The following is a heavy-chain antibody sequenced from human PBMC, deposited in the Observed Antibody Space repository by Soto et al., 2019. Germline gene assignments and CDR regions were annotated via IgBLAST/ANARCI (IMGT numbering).Heavy chain of an antibody. J-gene: IGHJ4*02. Sequence: QVQLVESGGGLVKPGGSLRLSCAASGFTFSDYYMSWIRQAPGKGLEWVSYISSSGSTIYYADSVKGRFTISRDNPTNALCLQMNRLRAEDTAVYYCARALEYSSSSVDYWGQGTLVTVSS. CDR3: ARALEYSSSSVDY. D-gene: IGHD6-6*01. V-gene: IGHV3-11*01. CDR1: GFTFSDYY. CDR2: ISSSGSTI.